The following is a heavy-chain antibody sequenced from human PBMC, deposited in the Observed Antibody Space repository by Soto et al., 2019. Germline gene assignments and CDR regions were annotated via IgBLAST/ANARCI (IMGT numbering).Heavy chain of an antibody. CDR2: LSSGSRYV. CDR3: VRGGSSRSY. V-gene: IGHV3-21*01. D-gene: IGHD3-16*02. Sequence: TGGSLRLSCTAYGFTFTNYIMTWVRQAPGKGLEWVSSLSSGSRYVYYVDSVKGRFTISRDDAKNSVYLQMNSLRAEDAAVYYCVRGGSSRSYWGQGSRVTVSS. CDR1: GFTFTNYI. J-gene: IGHJ4*02.